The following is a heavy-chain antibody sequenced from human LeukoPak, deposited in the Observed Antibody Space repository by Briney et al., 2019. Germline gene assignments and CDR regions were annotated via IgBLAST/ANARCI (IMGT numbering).Heavy chain of an antibody. V-gene: IGHV1-69*05. CDR2: IIPIFGTA. J-gene: IGHJ6*03. D-gene: IGHD3-3*01. CDR1: GGTFSSYA. CDR3: ARDHYDFWSGIGGYYYYYMDV. Sequence: SVKVSCKASGGTFSSYAISWVRQAPGQGLEWMGRIIPIFGTANYAQKFQGRVTITTGESTSTAYMELSSLRAEDTAVYYCARDHYDFWSGIGGYYYYYMDVWGKGTTVTVSS.